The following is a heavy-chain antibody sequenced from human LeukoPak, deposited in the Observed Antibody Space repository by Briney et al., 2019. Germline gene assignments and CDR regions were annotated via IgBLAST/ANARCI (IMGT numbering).Heavy chain of an antibody. D-gene: IGHD2-15*01. CDR1: GYTFTGYY. CDR2: INPNSGGT. CDR3: ERERAGLPIDY. Sequence: ASVKVSCKASGYTFTGYYMHWVRQAPGQGLEWMGRINPNSGGTNYAQKFQGRVTMTRDTSISTAYMELSRLRSDDTAVYYCERERAGLPIDYWGQGTLVTVSS. J-gene: IGHJ4*02. V-gene: IGHV1-2*06.